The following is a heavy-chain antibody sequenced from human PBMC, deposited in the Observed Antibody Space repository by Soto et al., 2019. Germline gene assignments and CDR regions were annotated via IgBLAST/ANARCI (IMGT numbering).Heavy chain of an antibody. CDR2: INSDGTGT. V-gene: IGHV3-74*03. J-gene: IGHJ4*02. Sequence: GGSLRLSCAASGFTFSTYWMHWVRQAPGKGLVWVSRINSDGTGTKYADSVKGRFTISRDNAKNTLYLQMNRLRAEDTAVYYCAKGYSGYDYAYWGQGTLVTVSS. D-gene: IGHD5-12*01. CDR1: GFTFSTYW. CDR3: AKGYSGYDYAY.